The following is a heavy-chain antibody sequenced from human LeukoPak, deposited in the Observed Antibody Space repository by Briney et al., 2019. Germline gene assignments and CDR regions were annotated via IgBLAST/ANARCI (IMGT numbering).Heavy chain of an antibody. CDR2: ISISGDTT. Sequence: GGSLRLSCGASGFTFSSHAMTWVRQAPGKGLEWVSAISISGDTTYYADAVKGRFTISRDNSKNTVYLQMNSLRAEDTAVYYCANEIRPNDYWGQGTLVAVSS. J-gene: IGHJ4*02. D-gene: IGHD4-17*01. CDR3: ANEIRPNDY. CDR1: GFTFSSHA. V-gene: IGHV3-23*01.